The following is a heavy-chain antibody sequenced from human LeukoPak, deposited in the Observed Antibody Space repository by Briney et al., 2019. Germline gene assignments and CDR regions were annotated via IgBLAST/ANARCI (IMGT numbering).Heavy chain of an antibody. CDR3: ARGGIAPPGYYYYYQMDV. V-gene: IGHV4-4*07. J-gene: IGHJ6*03. D-gene: IGHD6-13*01. CDR1: GDSISGYY. Sequence: SETLSLTCTASGDSISGYYWSWIRQPAGKGLEWIGRLYTSGSTNYNPSLKSRVTLSVDTSRNQFSLKLSSVTAADTAVYYCARGGIAPPGYYYYYQMDVWGKGTTVTVSS. CDR2: LYTSGST.